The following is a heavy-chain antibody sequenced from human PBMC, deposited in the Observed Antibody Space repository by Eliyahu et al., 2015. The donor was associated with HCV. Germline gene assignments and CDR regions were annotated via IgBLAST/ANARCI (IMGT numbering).Heavy chain of an antibody. D-gene: IGHD6-19*01. Sequence: GGIIPIFGTANYAQKFQGRVTITADESTSTAYMELSSLRSEDTAVYYCASPREIPHSSGWYALGRTYYFDYWGQGTLVTVSS. CDR3: ASPREIPHSSGWYALGRTYYFDY. CDR2: IIPIFGTA. J-gene: IGHJ4*02. V-gene: IGHV1-69*01.